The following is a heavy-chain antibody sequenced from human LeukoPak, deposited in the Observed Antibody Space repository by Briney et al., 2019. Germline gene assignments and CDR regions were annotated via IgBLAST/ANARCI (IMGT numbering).Heavy chain of an antibody. CDR1: GGSISSGGYY. J-gene: IGHJ4*02. Sequence: SETLSLTCTVSGGSISSGGYYWSWIRQHPGKGLEWIGYIYYSGSTYYNPSLKSRVTISVDTSKNQFSLKLSSVTAADTAVYYCARGLDYYDSSGLTFVYWGQGTLVTVSS. V-gene: IGHV4-31*03. D-gene: IGHD3-22*01. CDR2: IYYSGST. CDR3: ARGLDYYDSSGLTFVY.